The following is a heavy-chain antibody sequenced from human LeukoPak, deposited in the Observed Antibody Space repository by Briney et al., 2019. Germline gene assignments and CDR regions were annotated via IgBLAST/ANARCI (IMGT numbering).Heavy chain of an antibody. V-gene: IGHV4-34*01. CDR3: ARGRSPYDSSGYYYPEYFQH. CDR1: GGSFSGYY. CDR2: INHSGST. D-gene: IGHD3-22*01. J-gene: IGHJ1*01. Sequence: PSETLSLTCAVYGGSFSGYYWSWIRQPLGKGLEWIGEINHSGSTNYNPSLKSRVTISVDTSKNQFSLKLSSVTAADTAVYYCARGRSPYDSSGYYYPEYFQHWGQGTLVTVSS.